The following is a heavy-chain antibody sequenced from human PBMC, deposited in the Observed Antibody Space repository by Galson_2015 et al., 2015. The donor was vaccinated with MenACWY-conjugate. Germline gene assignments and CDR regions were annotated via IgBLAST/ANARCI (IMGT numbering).Heavy chain of an antibody. J-gene: IGHJ4*02. Sequence: SLRLSCAVSGFTFSSYAMTWVRQAPGKGLEWVSTISDSGRATYYADSVQGRFTISRDNSKNKVFLQMNSLRAEDAAAYYRAKDLVKNYEMLTGYFSDWGQGALVTVSS. CDR2: ISDSGRAT. D-gene: IGHD3-9*01. V-gene: IGHV3-23*01. CDR1: GFTFSSYA. CDR3: AKDLVKNYEMLTGYFSD.